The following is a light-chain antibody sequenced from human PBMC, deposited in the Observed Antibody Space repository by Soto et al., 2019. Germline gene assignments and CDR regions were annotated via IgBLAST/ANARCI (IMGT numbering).Light chain of an antibody. Sequence: EIVLTQSPATLSLSPGERATLSCRASQSVSSYLAWYQQKPGQAPRLLIYDASNRATAIPARFSGSRSGTDFTLTISSLEPEDFAVYYCQQRSNWPGFGGGTKVEIK. CDR2: DAS. V-gene: IGKV3-11*01. J-gene: IGKJ4*02. CDR1: QSVSSY. CDR3: QQRSNWPG.